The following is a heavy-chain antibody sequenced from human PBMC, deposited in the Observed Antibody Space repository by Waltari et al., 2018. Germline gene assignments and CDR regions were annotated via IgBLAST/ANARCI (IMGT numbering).Heavy chain of an antibody. J-gene: IGHJ4*02. V-gene: IGHV4-31*03. D-gene: IGHD3-22*01. CDR1: GGSISSGGYY. Sequence: QVQLQESGPGLVKPSQTLSLTCTVSGGSISSGGYYWSWILQHPGKGLEWIGYIYYSGSTYYNPSLKSRVTISVDTSKNQFSLKLSSVTAADTAVYYCARNYYDSSGYPLPDYWGQGTLVTVSS. CDR2: IYYSGST. CDR3: ARNYYDSSGYPLPDY.